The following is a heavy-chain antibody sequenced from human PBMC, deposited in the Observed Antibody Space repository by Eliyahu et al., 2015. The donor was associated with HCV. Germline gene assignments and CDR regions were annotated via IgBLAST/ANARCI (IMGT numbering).Heavy chain of an antibody. CDR1: GFTFSSYA. Sequence: EVQLLESGGGLEQPGGSLRLSCAASGFTFSSYAMGWVRQPPGKGLEWVSTISGSGYSTYYADSVKGRFTISRDNSKNTLYLQMNSLRAEDTAVYYCAKHGVDDYSSVTFWGQGTLVTVSS. J-gene: IGHJ4*02. V-gene: IGHV3-23*01. CDR2: ISGSGYST. CDR3: AKHGVDDYSSVTF. D-gene: IGHD4-11*01.